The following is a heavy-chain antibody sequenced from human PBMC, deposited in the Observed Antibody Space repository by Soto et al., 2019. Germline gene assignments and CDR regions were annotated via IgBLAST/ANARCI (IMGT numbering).Heavy chain of an antibody. J-gene: IGHJ3*02. Sequence: SQTLSLTCTVSGGSIGSGGYYWSWIRQHPGKGLEWIGYIYYSGSTYYNPSLKSRVTISVDTSKNQFSLKLSSVTAADTAVYYCARDAVDCGGDCYGTFDIWGQGTMVTVPS. CDR1: GGSIGSGGYY. D-gene: IGHD2-21*02. V-gene: IGHV4-31*03. CDR2: IYYSGST. CDR3: ARDAVDCGGDCYGTFDI.